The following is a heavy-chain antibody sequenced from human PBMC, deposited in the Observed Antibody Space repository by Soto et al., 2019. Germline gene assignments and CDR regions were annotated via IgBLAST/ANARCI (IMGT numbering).Heavy chain of an antibody. V-gene: IGHV3-23*01. CDR2: ISGSGDHT. Sequence: EVQLLGSGGGLVQPGGSLRLSCAASGFTFSTFAMSWGRQAPGSGPEWVSGISGSGDHTYYAASVKGRFTSSRDNSKDTLLLQMNSRRAEDTAIYYCARSSGTALTSARVFHFRGQGTLGTGSS. CDR1: GFTFSTFA. D-gene: IGHD4-17*01. J-gene: IGHJ1*01. CDR3: ARSSGTALTSARVFHF.